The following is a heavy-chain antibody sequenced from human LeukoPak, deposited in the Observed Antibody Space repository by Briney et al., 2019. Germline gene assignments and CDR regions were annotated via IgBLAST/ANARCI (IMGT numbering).Heavy chain of an antibody. J-gene: IGHJ6*03. V-gene: IGHV3-7*01. D-gene: IGHD3-16*02. CDR3: AGDSTYYDYVWGSYRGPYYYMDV. CDR2: IKQDGSEK. CDR1: GFTFSSYW. Sequence: GGSLRLSCAASGFTFSSYWMSWVRQAPGKGLEWVANIKQDGSEKYYVDSVKGRFTISRDNAKNSLYLQMNSLRAEDTAVYYCAGDSTYYDYVWGSYRGPYYYMDVWGKGTTVTVSS.